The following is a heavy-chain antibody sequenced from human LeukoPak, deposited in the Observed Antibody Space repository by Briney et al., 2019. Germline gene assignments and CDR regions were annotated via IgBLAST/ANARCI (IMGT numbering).Heavy chain of an antibody. CDR3: AREGAGGFDY. CDR1: GFTFTNFW. Sequence: GGSLRLSCVASGFTFTNFWMSWVRQAPGRGLEWVANIKQDGSKKEYVDSVKGRFTISRDNAKNSLYLQMNSLRDEDTAVYYCAREGAGGFDYWGQGTLVTVSS. D-gene: IGHD3-10*01. J-gene: IGHJ4*02. CDR2: IKQDGSKK. V-gene: IGHV3-7*01.